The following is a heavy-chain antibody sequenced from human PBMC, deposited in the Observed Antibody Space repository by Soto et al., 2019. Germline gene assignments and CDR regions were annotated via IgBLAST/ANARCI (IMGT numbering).Heavy chain of an antibody. J-gene: IGHJ4*02. CDR3: ARGGHVVVVTAALDF. D-gene: IGHD2-21*02. Sequence: QVQLVQSGAEVKNPGASVKVCCKASGDTFTDYYIHWVRQAPGQELEWMGTVNPSGGHTTYAQHFLGRMTMTRDTSTSTLYRELTSLTSEDTAVYYCARGGHVVVVTAALDFWGQGTLVTVSS. CDR2: VNPSGGHT. V-gene: IGHV1-46*01. CDR1: GDTFTDYY.